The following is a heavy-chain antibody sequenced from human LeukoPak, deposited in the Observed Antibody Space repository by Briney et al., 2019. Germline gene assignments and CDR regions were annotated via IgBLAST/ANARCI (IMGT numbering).Heavy chain of an antibody. CDR1: GYTFTSYG. Sequence: ASVKVSCKASGYTFTSYGISWVRQAPGQGLEWMGWISAYNGNTNYAQKLQGRVTMTTDTSTSTAYMELRSLRSDDTAVYYCARESLVVVPAAIDYYYGMDVWGQGTTVTVSS. CDR3: ARESLVVVPAAIDYYYGMDV. D-gene: IGHD2-2*01. V-gene: IGHV1-18*01. CDR2: ISAYNGNT. J-gene: IGHJ6*02.